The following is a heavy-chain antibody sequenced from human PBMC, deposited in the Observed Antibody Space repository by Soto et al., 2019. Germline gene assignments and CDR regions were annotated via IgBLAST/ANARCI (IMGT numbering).Heavy chain of an antibody. D-gene: IGHD5-18*01. J-gene: IGHJ6*02. V-gene: IGHV4-59*01. CDR1: GGSISSYY. Sequence: SETLSLPCTVSGGSISSYYWSWIRQPPGKGLEWIGYIYYSGSTNYNPSLKSRVTISVDTSKNQFSLKLSSVAAADTAVYYCVSSSGRGYSYGYNYYYYGMDVWGQGTTVTVSS. CDR3: VSSSGRGYSYGYNYYYYGMDV. CDR2: IYYSGST.